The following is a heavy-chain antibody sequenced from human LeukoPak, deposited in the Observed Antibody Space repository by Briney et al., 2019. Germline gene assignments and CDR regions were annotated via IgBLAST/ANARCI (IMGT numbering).Heavy chain of an antibody. D-gene: IGHD6-19*01. CDR3: ARVSNFIAVAEDLRWFDP. CDR2: ISAYNGNT. CDR1: GYTFTSYG. Sequence: GASVKVSCKASGYTFTSYGISWVRQAPGQGLEWMGWISAYNGNTNYAQNLQGRVTMTTDTSTRTAYMELRSLRSDDTAVYYCARVSNFIAVAEDLRWFDPWGQGTLVTVSS. J-gene: IGHJ5*02. V-gene: IGHV1-18*01.